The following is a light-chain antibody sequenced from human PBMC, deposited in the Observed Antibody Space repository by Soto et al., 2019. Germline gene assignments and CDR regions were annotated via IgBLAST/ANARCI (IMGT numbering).Light chain of an antibody. CDR2: AAS. J-gene: IGKJ1*01. CDR1: QDIGGG. Sequence: DIQMPQSPSSVSACVGDRIPISCRASQDIGGGLAWFEQKPGKAPQYLIQAASILQSGVPSRFSGSGSGTEFILTINNLQPEDFASYFCLQVYSFPRTFGLGTKVEI. V-gene: IGKV1-12*01. CDR3: LQVYSFPRT.